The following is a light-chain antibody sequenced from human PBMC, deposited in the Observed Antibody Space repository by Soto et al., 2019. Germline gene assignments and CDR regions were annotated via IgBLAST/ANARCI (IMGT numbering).Light chain of an antibody. CDR2: EVT. Sequence: QSALTQPASVSGSTGQSITISCTGTSGDIGSYNRVYWYEQHTGKAPKLRIYEVTDRPSWVSNRFSGYKSGNTASLTISGLQAEDEAEYYCSSYTNINTKACVFGTGTKLTVL. J-gene: IGLJ1*01. CDR3: SSYTNINTKACV. CDR1: SGDIGSYNR. V-gene: IGLV2-14*01.